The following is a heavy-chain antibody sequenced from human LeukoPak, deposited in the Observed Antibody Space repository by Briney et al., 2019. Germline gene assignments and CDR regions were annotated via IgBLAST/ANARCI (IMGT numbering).Heavy chain of an antibody. V-gene: IGHV4-30-4*01. CDR2: ISHSGGT. D-gene: IGHD3-16*01. CDR1: GGSISSGDYY. Sequence: PSETLSLTCTVSGGSISSGDYYWSWIRQPPGKGLEWIAYISHSGGTYYNPSLKSRATISLDTSRNQFSLKLSSVTAADTAVYYCARDFQGGPKGPWGQGTL. CDR3: ARDFQGGPKGP. J-gene: IGHJ5*02.